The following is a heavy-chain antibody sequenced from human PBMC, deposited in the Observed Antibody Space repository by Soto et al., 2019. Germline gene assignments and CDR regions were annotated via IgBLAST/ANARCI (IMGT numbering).Heavy chain of an antibody. V-gene: IGHV4-59*01. CDR3: ARGWAAAGTCDEAFDI. J-gene: IGHJ3*02. CDR1: GGSISSYY. Sequence: SETLSLTCTVSGGSISSYYWSWIRPPPGKGLEWIGYIYYSGSTNYTPSLESRVNIAVDTSKDQFYLKLSSLAAADTAVYYCARGWAAAGTCDEAFDIWGQGTLDTVSS. CDR2: IYYSGST. D-gene: IGHD6-13*01.